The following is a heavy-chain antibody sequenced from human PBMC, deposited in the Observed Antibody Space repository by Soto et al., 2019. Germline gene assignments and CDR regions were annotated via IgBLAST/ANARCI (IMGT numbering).Heavy chain of an antibody. J-gene: IGHJ6*02. CDR1: GGSISSGDYY. Sequence: SETLSLTCTVSGGSISSGDYYWSWIRQPPGKGLEWSGYIYYSGSTYYNPSLKSRVTISVDTSKNQFSLKLSSVTAADTAVYYCARDRSVGYCSSTSCHERNYYYYGMDVWGQGTTVTVSS. D-gene: IGHD2-2*01. V-gene: IGHV4-30-4*01. CDR3: ARDRSVGYCSSTSCHERNYYYYGMDV. CDR2: IYYSGST.